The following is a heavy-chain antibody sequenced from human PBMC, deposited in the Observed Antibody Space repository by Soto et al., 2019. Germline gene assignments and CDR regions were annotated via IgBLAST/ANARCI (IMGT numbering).Heavy chain of an antibody. CDR1: TFTFSIYN. D-gene: IGHD6-19*01. V-gene: IGHV3-21*01. J-gene: IGHJ4*02. Sequence: STPPSTFTFSIYNLNWVRGSPGKGLEWVSSISGTSTYIFYANAVKGRFTISRDNAKNSLYLQMNSLRAEDTAVYYCARVYSNGWHDYWGQGTLVTVSS. CDR3: ARVYSNGWHDY. CDR2: ISGTSTYI.